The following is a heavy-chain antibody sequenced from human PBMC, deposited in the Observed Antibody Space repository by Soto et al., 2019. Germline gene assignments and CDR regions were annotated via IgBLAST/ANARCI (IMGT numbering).Heavy chain of an antibody. V-gene: IGHV1-18*01. Sequence: QVQLVQSGAEVKKPGASVKVSCKTSGYTFTSYYISWVRQAPGQGLEWMGWISAYNGNTNYAQKLQGRVTMTTDTSARTTYMELRSLRSDGTAVQSCARDLPPADHWGQGTLVTVSS. CDR2: ISAYNGNT. CDR3: ARDLPPADH. J-gene: IGHJ4*02. CDR1: GYTFTSYY.